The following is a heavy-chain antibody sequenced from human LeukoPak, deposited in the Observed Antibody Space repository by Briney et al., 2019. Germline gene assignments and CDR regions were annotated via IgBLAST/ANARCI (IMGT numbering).Heavy chain of an antibody. Sequence: SETLSLTCTVSGGSISRYYWSWIRQPPGKGLEWIGYIYYSGSTNYNPSLKSRVTISVDTSKNQFSLKLSSVTAADTAVYYCARGFTDPFDYWGQGTLVTVSS. J-gene: IGHJ4*02. CDR3: ARGFTDPFDY. V-gene: IGHV4-59*01. D-gene: IGHD3-16*01. CDR2: IYYSGST. CDR1: GGSISRYY.